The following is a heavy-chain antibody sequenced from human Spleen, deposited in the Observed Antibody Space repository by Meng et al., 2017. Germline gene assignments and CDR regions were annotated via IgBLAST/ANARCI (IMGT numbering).Heavy chain of an antibody. CDR2: VNEGGDST. D-gene: IGHD2-2*01. V-gene: IGHV3-23*01. J-gene: IGHJ4*02. CDR1: GFTFRNHV. Sequence: EVQLLGSGGGLVQPGGSLRLSCAASGFTFRNHVMSWVRQAPGKGLEWVSAVNEGGDSTHYTESVKGRFTISRDNSKNMLDLQMNSLRAEDTAVYYCASKYCSSSLCWGLWGQGTLVTVSS. CDR3: ASKYCSSSLCWGL.